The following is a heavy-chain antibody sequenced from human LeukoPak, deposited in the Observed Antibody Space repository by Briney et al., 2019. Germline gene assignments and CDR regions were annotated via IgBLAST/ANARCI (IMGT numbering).Heavy chain of an antibody. J-gene: IGHJ3*02. Sequence: ASVKVSCKVSGYTLTELSMHWVRQAPGKGLEWMGGFDPEDGETIYAQKFQGRVTMTEDTSTDTAYMELSSLRSEDTVVYYCARSSSGGANDAFDIWGQGTMVTVSS. D-gene: IGHD6-19*01. CDR3: ARSSSGGANDAFDI. CDR2: FDPEDGET. V-gene: IGHV1-24*01. CDR1: GYTLTELS.